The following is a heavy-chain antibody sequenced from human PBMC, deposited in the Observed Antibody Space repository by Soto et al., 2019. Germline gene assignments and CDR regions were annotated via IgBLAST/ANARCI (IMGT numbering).Heavy chain of an antibody. Sequence: PGGSLRLSCAASGFTFSSFSMIWVRQAPGKGLEWVSYISSSGRYIYYADSVKGRFTIPRDNAQNSLYLQMNSLRDEDTAVYYCARDRVVGATPLYFDYWGQGTQVTVSS. CDR2: ISSSGRYI. CDR3: ARDRVVGATPLYFDY. D-gene: IGHD1-26*01. CDR1: GFTFSSFS. V-gene: IGHV3-48*02. J-gene: IGHJ4*02.